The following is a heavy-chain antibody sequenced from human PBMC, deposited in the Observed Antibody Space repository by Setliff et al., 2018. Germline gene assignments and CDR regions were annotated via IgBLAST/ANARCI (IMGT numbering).Heavy chain of an antibody. V-gene: IGHV4-59*08. J-gene: IGHJ4*02. CDR2: IYYSGST. Sequence: PSETLSLTCTVSGGSISSYYWSWIRQPPGKRLEWIGYIYYSGSTNYNPSLESRVTISVDTSKNQFSLKLSSVTAADTAVYYCAGGSLHRLDYWGQGTLVTVPQ. CDR3: AGGSLHRLDY. D-gene: IGHD3-10*01. CDR1: GGSISSYY.